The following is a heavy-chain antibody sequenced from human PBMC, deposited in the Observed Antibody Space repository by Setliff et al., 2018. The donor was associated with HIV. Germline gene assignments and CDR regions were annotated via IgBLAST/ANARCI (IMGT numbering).Heavy chain of an antibody. CDR1: GGSISTYF. Sequence: SETLSLTCTVSGGSISTYFWSWVRQTPGKGLEWIGYIYYTGSTSYNPSFRSRVTISVDTSKNQFSLMLDSVTAADTAVYYCARVLSNGWSGGGDYWGQGTLVTAPQ. CDR2: IYYTGST. J-gene: IGHJ4*02. D-gene: IGHD6-19*01. CDR3: ARVLSNGWSGGGDY. V-gene: IGHV4-59*01.